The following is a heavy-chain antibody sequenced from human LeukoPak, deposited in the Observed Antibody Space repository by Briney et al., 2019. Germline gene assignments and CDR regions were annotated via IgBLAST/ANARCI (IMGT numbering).Heavy chain of an antibody. CDR2: ISAYNGGT. CDR1: GYSFSTTY. D-gene: IGHD1-26*01. V-gene: IGHV1-18*01. CDR3: ARGGTYYPCIDY. J-gene: IGHJ4*01. Sequence: ASVKVSCKAFGYSFSTTYINWVRQAPGQRLEWMGRISAYNGGTAYAQKFQGRVTMTTDSSTTTAYLHLASLRSDDTAVYYCARGGTYYPCIDYWGQGALVTVSS.